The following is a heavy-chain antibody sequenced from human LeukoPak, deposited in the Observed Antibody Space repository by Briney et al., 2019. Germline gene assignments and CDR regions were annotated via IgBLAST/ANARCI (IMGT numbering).Heavy chain of an antibody. J-gene: IGHJ6*02. Sequence: SETLSLTCAVYGGSFSGYYWSWIRQPPGKGLEWIGEINHSGSTNYNPSLKSRVTISVDTSKNQFSLKLSSVTAADTAVYYCARVYPGYYYYYGMDVWGQGTTVTVSS. V-gene: IGHV4-34*01. CDR1: GGSFSGYY. CDR3: ARVYPGYYYYYGMDV. D-gene: IGHD2/OR15-2a*01. CDR2: INHSGST.